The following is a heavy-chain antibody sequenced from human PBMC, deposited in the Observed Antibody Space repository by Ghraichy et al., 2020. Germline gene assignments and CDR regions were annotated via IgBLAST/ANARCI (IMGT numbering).Heavy chain of an antibody. CDR1: GGSISSGGYY. D-gene: IGHD3-22*01. Sequence: TLSLTCTVSGGSISSGGYYWSWIRQHPGKGLEWIGYIYYSGSTYYNPSLKSRVTISVDTSKNQFSLKLSSVTAADTAVYYCARSDYVDDSSGYTLPYYGMDVWGQGTTVTVSS. CDR3: ARSDYVDDSSGYTLPYYGMDV. V-gene: IGHV4-31*03. J-gene: IGHJ6*02. CDR2: IYYSGST.